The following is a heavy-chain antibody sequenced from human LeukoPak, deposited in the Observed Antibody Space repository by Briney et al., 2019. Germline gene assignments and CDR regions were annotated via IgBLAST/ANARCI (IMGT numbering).Heavy chain of an antibody. V-gene: IGHV1-2*02. D-gene: IGHD3-22*01. CDR3: AREGLGDSSGYHHAFDI. CDR1: GYTFTDYY. Sequence: GASVKVSFKASGYTFTDYYTHWVRQAPGQGLEWMGWINPYNGGTNYAQKFQGTVTMTRDTSISTAYVELSRVRSDDTAVYYCAREGLGDSSGYHHAFDIWGQGTMVTVSS. J-gene: IGHJ3*02. CDR2: INPYNGGT.